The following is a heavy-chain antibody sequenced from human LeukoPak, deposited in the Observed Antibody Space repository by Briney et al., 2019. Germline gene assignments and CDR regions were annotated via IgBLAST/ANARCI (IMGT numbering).Heavy chain of an antibody. Sequence: GGSLRLSCAASGFTFEDYAMHWVRQAPGKGLEWVSLISGDSGNIYYADSVKGRFTISRDNSKNSLYLQMNSLRTEDTVLYYCAKDLPQYYDFWSGYYGGFDYWGQGTLVTVSS. CDR1: GFTFEDYA. CDR2: ISGDSGNI. D-gene: IGHD3-3*01. CDR3: AKDLPQYYDFWSGYYGGFDY. J-gene: IGHJ4*02. V-gene: IGHV3-43*02.